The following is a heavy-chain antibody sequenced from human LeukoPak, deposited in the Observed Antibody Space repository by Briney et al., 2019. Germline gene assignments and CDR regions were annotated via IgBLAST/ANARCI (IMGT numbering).Heavy chain of an antibody. CDR3: AKGLNWFGP. CDR1: GFTFSSNG. D-gene: IGHD2-8*01. J-gene: IGHJ5*02. Sequence: QPGGSLRLSCVVSGFTFSSNGMSWLRQSPGKGLEWVSGLSGSGSNVYYADSVRGRVTISRDNSRNTLYLNFDSLRADDTAVYYCAKGLNWFGPWGQGTLVAVSS. CDR2: LSGSGSNV. V-gene: IGHV3-23*01.